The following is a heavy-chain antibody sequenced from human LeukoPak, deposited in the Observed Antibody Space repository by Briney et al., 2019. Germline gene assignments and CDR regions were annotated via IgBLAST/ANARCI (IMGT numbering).Heavy chain of an antibody. J-gene: IGHJ4*02. CDR3: ARRYCSSTSCYLGFDY. V-gene: IGHV5-51*01. D-gene: IGHD2-2*01. CDR1: GYSFTSCW. Sequence: GESLKISCKGSGYSFTSCWIGWVRQMPGKGLEWMGIIYPGDSDTRYSPSFQGQVTISADKSISTAYLQWSSLKASDTAMYYCARRYCSSTSCYLGFDYWGQGTLVTVSS. CDR2: IYPGDSDT.